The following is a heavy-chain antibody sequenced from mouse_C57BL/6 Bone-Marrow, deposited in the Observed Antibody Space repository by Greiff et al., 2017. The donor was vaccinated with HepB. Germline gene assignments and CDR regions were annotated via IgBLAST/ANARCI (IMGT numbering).Heavy chain of an antibody. Sequence: EVQVVESGGGLVKPGGSLKLSCAASGFTFSDYGMHWVRQAPEKGLEWVAYISSGSSTIYYADTVKGRFTISRDNAKNTLFLQMTSLRSEDTAMYYCARVYDYEGAWFAYWGQGTLVTVSA. V-gene: IGHV5-17*01. J-gene: IGHJ3*01. CDR3: ARVYDYEGAWFAY. CDR1: GFTFSDYG. CDR2: ISSGSSTI. D-gene: IGHD2-4*01.